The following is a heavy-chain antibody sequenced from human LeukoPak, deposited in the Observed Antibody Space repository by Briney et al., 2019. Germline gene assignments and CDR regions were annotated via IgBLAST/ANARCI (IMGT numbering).Heavy chain of an antibody. CDR3: ARVIAQLSDYYMDV. D-gene: IGHD5-18*01. V-gene: IGHV4-30-2*01. J-gene: IGHJ6*03. Sequence: SETLSLTCTVPGGSISSGGYYWSWIRQPPGKGLEWIGYIYHSGSTYYNPSLKSRVTISVDRSKNQFSLKLSSVTAADTAVYYCARVIAQLSDYYMDVWGKGTTVTVSS. CDR1: GGSISSGGYY. CDR2: IYHSGST.